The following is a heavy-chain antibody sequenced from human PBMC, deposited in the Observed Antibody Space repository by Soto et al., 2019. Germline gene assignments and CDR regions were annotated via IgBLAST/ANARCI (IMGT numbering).Heavy chain of an antibody. D-gene: IGHD1-1*01. V-gene: IGHV5-51*01. Sequence: EVQLVQSGAEVKKPGESLKISCKGSGYLFSIFWIGWVRQMPGKGLEWMGIIYPGDSEARYSPSFRGQVTISADTSTNTAFLQWSSLMTSDTAVYYCARRGTRGRYPFYLDYWGQGTPVTVSS. CDR1: GYLFSIFW. CDR2: IYPGDSEA. J-gene: IGHJ4*02. CDR3: ARRGTRGRYPFYLDY.